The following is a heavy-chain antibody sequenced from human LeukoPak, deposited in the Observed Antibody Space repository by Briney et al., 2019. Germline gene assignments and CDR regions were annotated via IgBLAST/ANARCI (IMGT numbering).Heavy chain of an antibody. D-gene: IGHD1-26*01. Sequence: SETLSLTCTVSGDSISSSSYYWGWIRQPPGKGLEWIGSIYYSGSTYHNPSLKSRVTISVDKTKNQFSLKLSSVTAADTAVYYCARDLRESGSSLDYWGQGTLVTVSS. J-gene: IGHJ4*02. CDR2: IYYSGST. V-gene: IGHV4-39*07. CDR1: GDSISSSSYY. CDR3: ARDLRESGSSLDY.